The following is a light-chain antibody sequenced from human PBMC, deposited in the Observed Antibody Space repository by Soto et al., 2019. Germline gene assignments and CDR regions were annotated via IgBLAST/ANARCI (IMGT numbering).Light chain of an antibody. J-gene: IGKJ1*01. V-gene: IGKV1-8*01. CDR1: QGISSY. CDR2: AAS. CDR3: QQYYSYPST. Sequence: AIRMTQSPSSFSASTGDRVTITCRASQGISSYLAWYQQKPGKAPKLLIYAASTLQSGVPSRLRGSGSGTYFTLNLSCLECGDFSTYYCQQYYSYPSTFGQGTKVEIK.